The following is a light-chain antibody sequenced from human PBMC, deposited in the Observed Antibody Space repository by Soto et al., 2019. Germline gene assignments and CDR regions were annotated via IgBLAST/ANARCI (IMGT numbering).Light chain of an antibody. CDR2: VVT. CDR3: SSYTTSSSYV. J-gene: IGLJ1*01. V-gene: IGLV2-14*01. Sequence: QSVLTQPASVSGSPGQSITISCTGTSSDVGGYIYVSWYQQHPGKAPKLMIYVVTSRPSGVSYRFSGSKSGNTASLTISGLQAEDEADYYCSSYTTSSSYVFGTGTKATVL. CDR1: SSDVGGYIY.